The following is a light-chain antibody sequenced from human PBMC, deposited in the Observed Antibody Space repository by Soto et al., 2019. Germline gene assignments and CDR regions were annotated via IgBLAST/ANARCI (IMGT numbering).Light chain of an antibody. J-gene: IGLJ1*01. Sequence: QSALTQPASVSGSPGQSITISCTGTSSDVGGYNYVSWYQQHPGKAPKLMIYDVSNRPSGVSNRFSGSKSGNTASLTISGLQAEDEADYYCSSYTSSSTRCVFGTGTSSPS. V-gene: IGLV2-14*01. CDR3: SSYTSSSTRCV. CDR1: SSDVGGYNY. CDR2: DVS.